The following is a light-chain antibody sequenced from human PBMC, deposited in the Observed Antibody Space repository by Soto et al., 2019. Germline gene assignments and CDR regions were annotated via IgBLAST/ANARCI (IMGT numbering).Light chain of an antibody. CDR3: AAWDDSLKGMI. J-gene: IGLJ7*01. Sequence: QSVLTQPPSASGTPGQRITISCSGSSSNIGSHTVTWHQQVPGTAPKLLIYSNNERPSFIPDRFSGSKSLTSASLAISGLQSGYEAEYYSAAWDDSLKGMIFGEGTQLAVL. CDR2: SNN. V-gene: IGLV1-44*01. CDR1: SSNIGSHT.